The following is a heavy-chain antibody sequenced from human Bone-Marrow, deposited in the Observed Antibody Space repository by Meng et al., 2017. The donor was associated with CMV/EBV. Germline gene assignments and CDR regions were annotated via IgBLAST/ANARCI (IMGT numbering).Heavy chain of an antibody. Sequence: ASVKVSCKASGYTFTSYDINWVRRATGQGLEWMGWMNPNSGNTGYAQKFQGRVTMTRNTSISTAYMELSSLRSEDTAVYYCARGRADQPQDTAMVLHYYYYGMDVWGQGTTVTVSS. J-gene: IGHJ6*02. CDR2: MNPNSGNT. CDR1: GYTFTSYD. D-gene: IGHD5-18*01. V-gene: IGHV1-8*01. CDR3: ARGRADQPQDTAMVLHYYYYGMDV.